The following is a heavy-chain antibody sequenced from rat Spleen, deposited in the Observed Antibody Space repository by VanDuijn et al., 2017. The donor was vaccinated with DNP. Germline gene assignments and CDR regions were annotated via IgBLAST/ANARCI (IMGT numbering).Heavy chain of an antibody. V-gene: IGHV3-3*01. J-gene: IGHJ4*01. CDR3: ARWPGYNPPYAMDA. D-gene: IGHD1-4*01. Sequence: EVQLQESGPGLVKPSQSLSLTCSVTGYSITSSYRWSWIRKFPENKLEWMGSVNSAGNTNYNPSLKSRISITRDTSKNQFFLQVNSVTTEDTATYYCARWPGYNPPYAMDAWGQGTSVTVSS. CDR1: GYSITSSYR. CDR2: VNSAGNT.